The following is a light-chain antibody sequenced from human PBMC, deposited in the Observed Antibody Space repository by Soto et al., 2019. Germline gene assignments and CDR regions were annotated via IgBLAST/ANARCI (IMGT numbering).Light chain of an antibody. Sequence: CPRTACIRDRAPLHWPASHSMSSWLAWYPQKPGKAPKVLIYDASRLESGVPSRFSGSESGTEFTLTISSLQPDDFATYFCQQYRSYLWTFGQGTKVDIK. CDR1: HSMSSW. CDR2: DAS. CDR3: QQYRSYLWT. J-gene: IGKJ1*01. V-gene: IGKV1-5*01.